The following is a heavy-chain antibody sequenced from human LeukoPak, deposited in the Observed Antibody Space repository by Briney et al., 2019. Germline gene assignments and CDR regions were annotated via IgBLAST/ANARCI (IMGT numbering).Heavy chain of an antibody. CDR2: MYYSGST. Sequence: SETLSLTCTVSGPSISIYYWSWIRQPPGKGLEWVGFMYYSGSTYYNPSLKSRVTKSVDTSKDQFSLKLSSVTAADTAVYYCARDTGSGYDSWGQGTLVTVSS. CDR1: GPSISIYY. D-gene: IGHD5-12*01. J-gene: IGHJ4*02. V-gene: IGHV4-59*01. CDR3: ARDTGSGYDS.